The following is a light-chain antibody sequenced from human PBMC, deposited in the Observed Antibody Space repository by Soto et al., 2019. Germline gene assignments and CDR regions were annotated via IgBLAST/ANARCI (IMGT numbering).Light chain of an antibody. CDR3: QQYDDRPRT. J-gene: IGKJ1*01. Sequence: EIVMTQSPATLSVSPGEGATLSCRASQSVNGNLAWYQHKPGQAPRLLIHGASTRATGFPARFSASGSGTEFTLTISSLQSEDFAVYYCQQYDDRPRTFGQGTKV. V-gene: IGKV3-15*01. CDR2: GAS. CDR1: QSVNGN.